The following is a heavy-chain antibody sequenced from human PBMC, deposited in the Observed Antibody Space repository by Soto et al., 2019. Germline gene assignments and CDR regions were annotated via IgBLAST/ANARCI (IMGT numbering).Heavy chain of an antibody. CDR2: IYYSGST. Sequence: SETLSLTCTVSGGSISSSSYYWGWIRQPPGKGLEWIGSIYYSGSTYYNPSLKSRVTISVDTSKNQFSLKLSSVTAADTAVYYCASPNPYNWNQPQPFDYWGQGTLVTVSS. CDR3: ASPNPYNWNQPQPFDY. V-gene: IGHV4-39*01. D-gene: IGHD1-20*01. CDR1: GGSISSSSYY. J-gene: IGHJ4*02.